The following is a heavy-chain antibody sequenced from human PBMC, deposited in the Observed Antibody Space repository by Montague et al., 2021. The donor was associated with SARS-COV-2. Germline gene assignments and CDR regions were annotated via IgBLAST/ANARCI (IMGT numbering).Heavy chain of an antibody. J-gene: IGHJ3*02. CDR3: ARAGTITMRVVVIDAFDI. CDR1: GGSISSGGYY. CDR2: IYYSGST. V-gene: IGHV4-31*03. Sequence: TLSLTCTVSGGSISSGGYYWSWIRQHPGKGLEWIGYIYYSGSTYYNPSLKSRVTISVDTSKNQFSLKLSSVTAADTAVYYCARAGTITMRVVVIDAFDIWGQGTMVTVSS. D-gene: IGHD3-22*01.